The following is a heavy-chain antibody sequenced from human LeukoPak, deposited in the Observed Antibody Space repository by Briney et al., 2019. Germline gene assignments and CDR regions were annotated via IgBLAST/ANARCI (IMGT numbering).Heavy chain of an antibody. CDR2: IKSRTDGGTT. V-gene: IGHV3-15*01. CDR3: TYHRYYYDSSGYYLGFDY. D-gene: IGHD3-22*01. Sequence: GSLRLSCAASGFTFSNAWMSWVRQAPGKGLEWVGRIKSRTDGGTTDYGAPVKGRFTISRDDSKNTPYLQMNSLKTEDTAVYYCTYHRYYYDSSGYYLGFDYWGQGTLVTVSS. J-gene: IGHJ4*02. CDR1: GFTFSNAW.